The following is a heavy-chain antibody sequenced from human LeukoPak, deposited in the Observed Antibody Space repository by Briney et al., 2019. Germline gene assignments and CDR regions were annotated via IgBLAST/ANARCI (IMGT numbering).Heavy chain of an antibody. CDR2: ISSNGGST. CDR1: GFSFSSYA. J-gene: IGHJ4*02. V-gene: IGHV3-64*01. CDR3: AKTGQQLAFDY. Sequence: GGSLRLSCAASGFSFSSYAMHWVRHAPGKGLEYVSAISSNGGSTYYANSVKGRFTISRDNSKNTLYLQMGSLRAEDMAVYYCAKTGQQLAFDYWGQGTLVTVSS. D-gene: IGHD6-13*01.